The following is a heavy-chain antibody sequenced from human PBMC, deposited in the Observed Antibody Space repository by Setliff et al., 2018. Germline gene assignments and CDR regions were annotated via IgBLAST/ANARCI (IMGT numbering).Heavy chain of an antibody. D-gene: IGHD5-18*01. CDR1: GYTFTSYA. CDR2: INAGNGNT. Sequence: ASVKVSCKASGYTFTSYAMHWVRQAPGQRLEWMGWINAGNGNTKYSQKFQGRVTITRDTSASTAYMELSSLRSEDTAVYYCARDSYAAMVADAFDIWGQGTMVTVSS. J-gene: IGHJ3*02. CDR3: ARDSYAAMVADAFDI. V-gene: IGHV1-3*01.